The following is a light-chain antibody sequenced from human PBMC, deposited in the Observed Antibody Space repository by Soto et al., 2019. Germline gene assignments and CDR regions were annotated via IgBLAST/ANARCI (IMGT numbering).Light chain of an antibody. Sequence: QSVLTQPASVSGSPGQSITISCTGTSSDIGAYNYVSWYQHHPGKAPKLLIFEVSNRPSGVSNRFSGSKSGNTASLTISGLQAEDEADYFCSSYTTSSTYVFATGTKLTVL. CDR2: EVS. J-gene: IGLJ1*01. CDR1: SSDIGAYNY. V-gene: IGLV2-14*01. CDR3: SSYTTSSTYV.